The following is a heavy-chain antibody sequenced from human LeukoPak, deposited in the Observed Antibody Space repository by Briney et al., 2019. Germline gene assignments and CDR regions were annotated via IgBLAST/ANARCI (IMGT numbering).Heavy chain of an antibody. CDR1: GYTFTGYY. Sequence: ASVKVSRKASGYTFTGYYMHWVRQAPGQGLEWMGWINPNSGGTNYAQKFQGRVTMTRDTSISTAYMELSRLRSDDTAVYYCAREGFFSMTTAWRELFDYWGQRTLVTVSS. CDR3: AREGFFSMTTAWRELFDY. CDR2: INPNSGGT. D-gene: IGHD1-26*01. J-gene: IGHJ4*02. V-gene: IGHV1-2*02.